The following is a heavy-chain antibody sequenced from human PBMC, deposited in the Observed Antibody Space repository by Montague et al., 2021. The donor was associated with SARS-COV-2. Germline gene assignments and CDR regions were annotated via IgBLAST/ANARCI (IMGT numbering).Heavy chain of an antibody. Sequence: SETLSLTCTVSGDSISYFYWSWIRQPAGKGLEWIGRVSASGSTNYNPSPNSRVTMSVDTSKKQLSLRLSPVTAADTAVYYRARDVVAAPGTFDYWGQGTLGTVSS. D-gene: IGHD6-13*01. V-gene: IGHV4-4*07. CDR1: GDSISYFY. CDR2: VSASGST. J-gene: IGHJ4*02. CDR3: ARDVVAAPGTFDY.